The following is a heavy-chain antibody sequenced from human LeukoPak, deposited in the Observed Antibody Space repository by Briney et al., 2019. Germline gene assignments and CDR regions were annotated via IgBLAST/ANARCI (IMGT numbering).Heavy chain of an antibody. Sequence: GESLKISCKGSGXSFTSYWISWVRQMPGKGLEWMGRIDPSDSYTNYSPSFQGHVTISADKSISTAYLQWSSLKASDTAMYYCARHGDGYNYDFDYWGQGTLVTVSS. D-gene: IGHD5-24*01. CDR1: GXSFTSYW. CDR2: IDPSDSYT. V-gene: IGHV5-10-1*01. CDR3: ARHGDGYNYDFDY. J-gene: IGHJ4*02.